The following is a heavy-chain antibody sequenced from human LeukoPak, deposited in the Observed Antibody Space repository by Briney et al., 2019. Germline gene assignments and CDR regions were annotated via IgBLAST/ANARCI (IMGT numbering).Heavy chain of an antibody. D-gene: IGHD1-26*01. Sequence: PGGSLRLSCAASGFTFSSYAMHWVRQAPGKGLEWVAVISYDGSNKYYADSVKGRFTISRDNSKNTLYLQMNSLRAEDTAVYYCATSSGSRRPLDYWGQGTLVTVSS. CDR3: ATSSGSRRPLDY. CDR2: ISYDGSNK. J-gene: IGHJ4*02. V-gene: IGHV3-30*04. CDR1: GFTFSSYA.